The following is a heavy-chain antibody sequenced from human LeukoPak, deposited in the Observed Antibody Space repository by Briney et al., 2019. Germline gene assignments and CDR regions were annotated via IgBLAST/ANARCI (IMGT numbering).Heavy chain of an antibody. Sequence: GGSLRLSCAASGFTFSSYSMNWVRQAPGKGLEWVSSISSSSSYIYYADSVKGRFTISRDNAKNSLYLQMNSLRAEDTAVYYCARLSGYYDYVWGSYRGLPRSSAVDYWGQGTLVTVSS. CDR3: ARLSGYYDYVWGSYRGLPRSSAVDY. V-gene: IGHV3-21*01. CDR2: ISSSSSYI. CDR1: GFTFSSYS. D-gene: IGHD3-16*02. J-gene: IGHJ4*02.